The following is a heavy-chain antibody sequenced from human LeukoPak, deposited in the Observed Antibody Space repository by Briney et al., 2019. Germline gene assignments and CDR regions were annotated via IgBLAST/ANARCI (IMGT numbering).Heavy chain of an antibody. Sequence: GASVTVSCTASGYTFTIYGISWVRQAPGQGLEWMGWISAYNGNTNYAQKLQGRVTMTTDTSTSTAYMELRSLRSDDTAVYYCAREDTAMTHYYYYGMDVRGQGTTVTVSS. J-gene: IGHJ6*02. CDR2: ISAYNGNT. CDR3: AREDTAMTHYYYYGMDV. CDR1: GYTFTIYG. D-gene: IGHD5-18*01. V-gene: IGHV1-18*01.